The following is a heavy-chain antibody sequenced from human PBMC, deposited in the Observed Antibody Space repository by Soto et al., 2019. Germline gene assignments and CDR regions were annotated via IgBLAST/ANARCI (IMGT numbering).Heavy chain of an antibody. J-gene: IGHJ3*02. CDR1: GGTFSSYT. Sequence: QVQLVQSGAEVKKPGSSVKVSCKASGGTFSSYTISWVRQAPGQGLEWMGRIIPILGIANYAQKFQGRVTITADKSTSTAYMELSSRRSEDTAGFYGAGLGFDAFDIWGQGTMVTVSS. CDR2: IIPILGIA. D-gene: IGHD3-16*01. V-gene: IGHV1-69*02. CDR3: AGLGFDAFDI.